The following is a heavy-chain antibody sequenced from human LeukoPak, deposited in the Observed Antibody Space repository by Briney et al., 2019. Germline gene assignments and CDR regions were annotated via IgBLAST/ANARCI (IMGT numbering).Heavy chain of an antibody. Sequence: TLSLTCTVSGGSISSGGYYWSWIRQHPEKGLEWIGYIYYSGSTYYNPSLKSRVTISVDTSKNQFSLKLSSVTAADTAVYYCARTYNKYYFDYWGQGTLVTVSS. D-gene: IGHD1-1*01. CDR2: IYYSGST. V-gene: IGHV4-31*03. CDR3: ARTYNKYYFDY. J-gene: IGHJ4*02. CDR1: GGSISSGGYY.